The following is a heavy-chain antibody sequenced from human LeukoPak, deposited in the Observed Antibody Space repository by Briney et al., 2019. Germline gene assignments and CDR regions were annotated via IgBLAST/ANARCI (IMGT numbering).Heavy chain of an antibody. CDR2: INPNSGGP. D-gene: IGHD2-2*01. CDR1: GYTFTGYY. CDR3: AREGVGPAASY. V-gene: IGHV1-2*02. J-gene: IGHJ4*02. Sequence: GASVKVSCKASGYTFTGYYMHWVRQAPGQGLEWMGWINPNSGGPNYAQKFQGRVTMTRDTSISTAYMEMSRLRSDDTAVYYCAREGVGPAASYWGQGTLVTVSS.